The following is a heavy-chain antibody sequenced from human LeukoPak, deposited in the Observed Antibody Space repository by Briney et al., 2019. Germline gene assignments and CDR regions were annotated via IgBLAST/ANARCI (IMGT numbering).Heavy chain of an antibody. CDR2: ISGSGGST. CDR3: AKVKSGCGGDCYFSCFDY. D-gene: IGHD2-21*02. Sequence: PGGSLRLSCAASGFTFSSYAMSWVRQAPGKGLEWVSAISGSGGSTYYADSVKGRLTISRDNSKNTLYLQMNSLRAEDTAAYYCAKVKSGCGGDCYFSCFDYWGQGTLVTVSS. V-gene: IGHV3-23*01. J-gene: IGHJ4*02. CDR1: GFTFSSYA.